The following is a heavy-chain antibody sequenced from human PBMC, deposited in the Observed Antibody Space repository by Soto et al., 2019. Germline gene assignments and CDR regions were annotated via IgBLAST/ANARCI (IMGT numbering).Heavy chain of an antibody. CDR3: VYNMDV. CDR2: VKGKSDGGTA. CDR1: SFTFSKTW. D-gene: IGHD1-1*01. V-gene: IGHV3-15*07. Sequence: GGSLRLSCVFSSFTFSKTWMNWVRQAPGKGLEWVGRVKGKSDGGTADYAAPVQGRFTVSRDDSEDTLYLQMNSLKAEDTAVYYCVYNMDVWGQGTTVTVSS. J-gene: IGHJ6*02.